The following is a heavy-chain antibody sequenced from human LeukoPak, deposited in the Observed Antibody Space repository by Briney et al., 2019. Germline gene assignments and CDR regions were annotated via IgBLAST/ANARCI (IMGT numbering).Heavy chain of an antibody. CDR2: ITSSGSPI. CDR1: GFTFSTYE. CDR3: ARCPYSGRSFDI. D-gene: IGHD1-26*01. J-gene: IGHJ3*02. V-gene: IGHV3-48*03. Sequence: PGGSLRLSCAASGFTFSTYEMNWVHQAPGQGLEWISFITSSGSPIYYADSVKGRFTISRDNAKNSLYLQMNSLTPEDTAIYYCARCPYSGRSFDIWGQGTMVTVSS.